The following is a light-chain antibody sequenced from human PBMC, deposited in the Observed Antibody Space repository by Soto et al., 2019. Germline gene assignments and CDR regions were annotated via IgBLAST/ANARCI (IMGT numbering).Light chain of an antibody. Sequence: EILTTYSPASLGVHPGEGETVSGSASQSVSSDLARDQQEPGQAPRLLIYGASHRATGIPARFSGSGSGTEFTLPISSLQSADFAASYCQQYNNWPPLTCGRGTTGAIK. CDR3: QQYNNWPPLT. CDR1: QSVSSD. J-gene: IGKJ4*01. CDR2: GAS. V-gene: IGKV3-15*01.